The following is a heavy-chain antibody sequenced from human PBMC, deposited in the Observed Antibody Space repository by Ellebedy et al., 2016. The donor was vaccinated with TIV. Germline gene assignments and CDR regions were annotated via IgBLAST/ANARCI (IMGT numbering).Heavy chain of an antibody. CDR2: FKSKTDGGAA. J-gene: IGHJ4*02. CDR3: TTVYRYNYDSV. D-gene: IGHD5-18*01. V-gene: IGHV3-15*01. Sequence: PGGSLRLSCAASGFTFSNAWMNWVRQAPGKGLEWVGRFKSKTDGGAADYAAPVKGRFTISRDDSKNTLYLQMNSLKTEDTAVYFCTTVYRYNYDSVWGQGTLVTVSS. CDR1: GFTFSNAW.